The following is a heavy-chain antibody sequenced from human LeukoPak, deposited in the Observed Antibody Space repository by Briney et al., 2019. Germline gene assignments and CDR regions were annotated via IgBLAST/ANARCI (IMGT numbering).Heavy chain of an antibody. CDR2: IWYDGSEK. J-gene: IGHJ3*02. V-gene: IGHV3-33*01. CDR3: ARGGDAFDI. CDR1: GFTFSSFG. Sequence: GGSLRLSCAASGFTFSSFGMHWVRQAPGKGPEWVAVIWYDGSEKYYADSVKGRFTISRDNSKNTLYLQMNSLRVEDMAVYYCARGGDAFDIWGHGTMVTVSS.